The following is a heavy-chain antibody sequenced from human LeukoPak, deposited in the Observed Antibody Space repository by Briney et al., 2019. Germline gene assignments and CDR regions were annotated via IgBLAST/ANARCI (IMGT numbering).Heavy chain of an antibody. D-gene: IGHD6-13*01. V-gene: IGHV3-30*03. CDR3: ARESNSSSPRGYFQH. CDR1: GFTFSSYG. Sequence: PGGSLRLSCAASGFTFSSYGMHWVRQAPGKGLEWVAVISYDGSNKYYADSVKGRFTISRDNSKNTLYLQMNSLRAEDTAVYYCARESNSSSPRGYFQHWGQGTLVTVSS. J-gene: IGHJ1*01. CDR2: ISYDGSNK.